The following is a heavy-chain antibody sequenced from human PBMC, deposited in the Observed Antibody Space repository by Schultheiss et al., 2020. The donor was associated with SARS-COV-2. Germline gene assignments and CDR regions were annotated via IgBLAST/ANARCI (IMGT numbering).Heavy chain of an antibody. V-gene: IGHV4-34*01. CDR3: ARVGADSGYYYMDV. D-gene: IGHD1-26*01. CDR1: GGSFSGYY. CDR2: INHSGST. J-gene: IGHJ6*03. Sequence: SETLSLTCAVYGGSFSGYYWSWIRQPPGKGLEWIGEINHSGSTNYNPSLKSRVTISVDTSKNQFSLKLSSVTAADTAVYYCARVGADSGYYYMDVWGKGTTVTVSS.